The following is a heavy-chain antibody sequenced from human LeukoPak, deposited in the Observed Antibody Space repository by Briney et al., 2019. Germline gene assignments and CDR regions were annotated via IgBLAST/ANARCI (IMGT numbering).Heavy chain of an antibody. CDR3: ARYGGVAVYYFDY. V-gene: IGHV4-34*01. D-gene: IGHD6-19*01. CDR2: IDRAGRT. J-gene: IGHJ4*02. Sequence: SETLSLTCDVSGVYGGSFNAFLWSWVRQPPGRGLEWLGEIDRAGRTHYNLSLKSRVTVSADTSKNQFSLKLSSVTAADTAVYYCARYGGVAVYYFDYWGQGTLVTVSS. CDR1: GGSFNAFL.